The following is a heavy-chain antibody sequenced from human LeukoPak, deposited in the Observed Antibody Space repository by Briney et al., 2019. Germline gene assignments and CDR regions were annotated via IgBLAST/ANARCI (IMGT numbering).Heavy chain of an antibody. D-gene: IGHD3-22*01. CDR3: ARTYDHTGSHYYYYMDV. Sequence: GGSLRLSCAASGFTFNSYTMNWVRQAPGQGLEWVSFISGGSDTIYYADSVKGRFTISRDTAKNSLSLQMNSLSAEDTAVYFCARTYDHTGSHYYYYMDVWGKRTTVTVSS. J-gene: IGHJ6*03. V-gene: IGHV3-48*01. CDR1: GFTFNSYT. CDR2: ISGGSDTI.